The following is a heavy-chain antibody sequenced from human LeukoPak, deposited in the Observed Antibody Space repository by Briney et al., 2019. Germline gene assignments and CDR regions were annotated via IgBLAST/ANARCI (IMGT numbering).Heavy chain of an antibody. J-gene: IGHJ4*02. D-gene: IGHD2-15*01. CDR3: ARDNGWSADF. CDR1: GFTFSNYG. CDR2: IKQDGSAK. Sequence: PGGSLRLSCVASGFTFSNYGMYWVRQAPGKGLEWVANIKQDGSAKPYVDSVKGRFTISRDNAKNSLFLQMNSLRAEDTAVYYCARDNGWSADFWGQGTLVTVSS. V-gene: IGHV3-7*03.